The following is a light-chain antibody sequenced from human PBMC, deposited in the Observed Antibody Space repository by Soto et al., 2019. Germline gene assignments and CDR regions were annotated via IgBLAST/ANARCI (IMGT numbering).Light chain of an antibody. V-gene: IGKV3-15*01. J-gene: IGKJ1*01. CDR2: GAS. Sequence: EIVMTLSPATLSVSPGERATLSCRASQSVNSNLAWYQQKPGQAPRLLIYGASTRATGIPARFSGSGSGTEFTLTISSLQSEDFAFYYWQQYNNWPETFGQGTKVDIK. CDR3: QQYNNWPET. CDR1: QSVNSN.